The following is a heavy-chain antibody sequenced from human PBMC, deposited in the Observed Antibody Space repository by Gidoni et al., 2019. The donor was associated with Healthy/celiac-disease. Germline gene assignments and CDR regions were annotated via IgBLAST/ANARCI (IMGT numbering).Heavy chain of an antibody. D-gene: IGHD4-17*01. J-gene: IGHJ4*02. CDR1: GFTFSSYA. Sequence: EVQLLVSGGGLVQPGGSLRLSCAASGFTFSSYAMTWVRQAPGKGLGWVSAISGSGGSKYYADSVKGRFTISRDNSKNTLYLQMNSLRAEDTAVYYCAKGGGYYGDYAPFDYWGQGTLVTVSS. V-gene: IGHV3-23*01. CDR3: AKGGGYYGDYAPFDY. CDR2: ISGSGGSK.